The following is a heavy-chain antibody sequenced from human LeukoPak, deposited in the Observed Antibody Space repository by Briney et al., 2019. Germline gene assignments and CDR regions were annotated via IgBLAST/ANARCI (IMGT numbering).Heavy chain of an antibody. CDR1: GYTFTSYG. V-gene: IGHV1-18*01. J-gene: IGHJ6*02. CDR3: ARGYDSSGYYYYPSYGMDV. CDR2: ISAYNGNT. D-gene: IGHD3-22*01. Sequence: GASVKVSCKASGYTFTSYGISWVRQAPGQGLEWTGWISAYNGNTNYAQKLQGRVTMTTDTSTTTAYMELRSLRSNDTAVYYCARGYDSSGYYYYPSYGMDVWGQGTTVTVS.